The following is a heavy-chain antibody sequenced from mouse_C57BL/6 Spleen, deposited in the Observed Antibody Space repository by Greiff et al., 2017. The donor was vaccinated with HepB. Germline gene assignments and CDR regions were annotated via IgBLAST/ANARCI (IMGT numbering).Heavy chain of an antibody. CDR3: ARAPITTVVRFDY. D-gene: IGHD1-1*01. J-gene: IGHJ2*01. V-gene: IGHV1-80*01. CDR1: GYAFSSYW. CDR2: IYPGDGDT. Sequence: VQLQQSGAELVKPGASVKISCKASGYAFSSYWMNWVKQRPGKGLEWIGQIYPGDGDTNYNGKFKGKATLTADKSSSTAYMQLSSLTSEDSAVYFCARAPITTVVRFDYWGQGTTLTVSS.